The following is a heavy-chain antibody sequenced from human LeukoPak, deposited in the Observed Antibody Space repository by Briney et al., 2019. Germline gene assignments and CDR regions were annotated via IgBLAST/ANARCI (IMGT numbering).Heavy chain of an antibody. V-gene: IGHV3-9*03. CDR3: AKGLLDGAFDI. CDR1: GLIFDHYA. J-gene: IGHJ3*02. Sequence: GGSLRLSCAASGLIFDHYAMHWVRQAPGKGLEWVSGISWNSGSIGYADSVKGRFTISRDNAKNSLYLQMNSLRAEDMALYYCAKGLLDGAFDIWGQGTMVTVSS. D-gene: IGHD2-15*01. CDR2: ISWNSGSI.